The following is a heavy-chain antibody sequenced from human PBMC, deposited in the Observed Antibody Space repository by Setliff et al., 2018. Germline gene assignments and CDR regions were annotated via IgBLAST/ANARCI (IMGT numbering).Heavy chain of an antibody. CDR3: ARDPWQWITTFTSAEYFQH. V-gene: IGHV1-2*04. Sequence: ASVKVSCKASGYTFTGYYMHWGRQAPGQGLEWVGWINPNSGGTNYAQKFQGWVTRTRDPSISKAYMELSRLRSDDTAVYYFARDPWQWITTFTSAEYFQHWGQGTLVAVSS. CDR2: INPNSGGT. CDR1: GYTFTGYY. D-gene: IGHD5-12*01. J-gene: IGHJ1*01.